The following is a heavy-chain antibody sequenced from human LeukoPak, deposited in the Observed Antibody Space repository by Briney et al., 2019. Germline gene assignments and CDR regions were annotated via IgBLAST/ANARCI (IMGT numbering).Heavy chain of an antibody. CDR3: TRDLRWLQSFDY. CDR2: IRSKAYGGTT. V-gene: IGHV3-49*03. Sequence: PGRSLRLSXTASGFTFGDYAMSWFRQTPGKGLEWVGFIRSKAYGGTTEYAATVKGRFTISRDDSKSIAYLQMNSLKTEDTAVYYCTRDLRWLQSFDYWGQGTLVTVSS. D-gene: IGHD5-24*01. CDR1: GFTFGDYA. J-gene: IGHJ4*02.